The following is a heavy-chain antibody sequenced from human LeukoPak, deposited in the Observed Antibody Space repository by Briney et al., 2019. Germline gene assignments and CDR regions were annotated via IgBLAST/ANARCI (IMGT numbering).Heavy chain of an antibody. D-gene: IGHD3-10*01. J-gene: IGHJ4*02. CDR1: GGSFSGYY. CDR3: ARTGRSMVRGVNFDY. CDR2: INHSGST. V-gene: IGHV4-34*01. Sequence: PSETLSLTCAVYGGSFSGYYWSWIRPPPGKGLEWIGEINHSGSTNYNPSLKSRVTISVDTSKNQFSLKLSSVTAADTAVYYCARTGRSMVRGVNFDYWGQGTLVTVSS.